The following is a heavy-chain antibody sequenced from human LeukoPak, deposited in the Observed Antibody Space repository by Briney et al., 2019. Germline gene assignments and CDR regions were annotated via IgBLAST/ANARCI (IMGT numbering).Heavy chain of an antibody. D-gene: IGHD3-10*01. CDR2: FRGNGGST. CDR3: AKDGYGSGGRWFDP. Sequence: GGSLRLSCAASGFSFSTFGMSWVRQAPGKGLEWISSFRGNGGSTYYAESMRGRFTISRDKSKNTLYLQMNSLRAEDSAVYYCAKDGYGSGGRWFDPWGRGTLVTVSS. CDR1: GFSFSTFG. V-gene: IGHV3-23*01. J-gene: IGHJ5*02.